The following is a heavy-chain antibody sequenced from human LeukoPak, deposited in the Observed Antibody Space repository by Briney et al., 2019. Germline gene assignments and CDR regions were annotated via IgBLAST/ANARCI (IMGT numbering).Heavy chain of an antibody. CDR1: GFTFSSYA. D-gene: IGHD3-3*01. J-gene: IGHJ4*02. CDR3: AKAYDFWSGYYPSPFDY. Sequence: GGSLRLSCAASGFTFSSYAMSWVRQAPGKGLEWVSAISGSGGSTYYADSVKGRFTISRDNSKNTLYLQRNSLRAEDTAVYYCAKAYDFWSGYYPSPFDYWGQGTLVTVSS. V-gene: IGHV3-23*01. CDR2: ISGSGGST.